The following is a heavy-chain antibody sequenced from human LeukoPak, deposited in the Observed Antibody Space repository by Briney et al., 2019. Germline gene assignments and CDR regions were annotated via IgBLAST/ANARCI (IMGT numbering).Heavy chain of an antibody. CDR1: GFTFTSSA. CDR3: AKLNNAGYCTDGVCDY. V-gene: IGHV3-30*18. Sequence: GGSLRLSCAASGFTFTSSAMSWVRQAPGKGLEWVAVISYDGSNKYYADSVKGRFTISRDNSKNTLYLQMNSLRSEDTAVYYCAKLNNAGYCTDGVCDYWGQGTLVTVSS. J-gene: IGHJ4*02. CDR2: ISYDGSNK. D-gene: IGHD2-8*01.